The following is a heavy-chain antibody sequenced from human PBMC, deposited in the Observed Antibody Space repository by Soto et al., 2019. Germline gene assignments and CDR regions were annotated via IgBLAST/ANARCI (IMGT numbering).Heavy chain of an antibody. CDR2: ISYDGSNK. CDR1: GFTFSSYA. CDR3: ARESIAAAGGFYYFDY. J-gene: IGHJ4*02. Sequence: PGGSLRLSCAVSGFTFSSYAMHWVRQAPSKGLEWVAVISYDGSNKYYADSVKGRFTISRDNSKNTLYLQMNSLRAEDTAVYYCARESIAAAGGFYYFDYWGQGTLVTVSS. D-gene: IGHD6-13*01. V-gene: IGHV3-30-3*01.